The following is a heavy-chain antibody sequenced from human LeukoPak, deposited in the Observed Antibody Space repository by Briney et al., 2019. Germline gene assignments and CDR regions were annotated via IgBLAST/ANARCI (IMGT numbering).Heavy chain of an antibody. J-gene: IGHJ4*02. CDR2: IKQDGSDK. V-gene: IGHV3-7*01. CDR1: GFIFSKYW. Sequence: PGGPLRLSCAASGFIFSKYWMAWVRQAPGKGLEWVANIKQDGSDKYYEDSVKGRFNISRDNAKNSVFLQMNSLRAEDTAVYYCARVLFGDPWFTLWGQGTLVTVSS. D-gene: IGHD3-10*01. CDR3: ARVLFGDPWFTL.